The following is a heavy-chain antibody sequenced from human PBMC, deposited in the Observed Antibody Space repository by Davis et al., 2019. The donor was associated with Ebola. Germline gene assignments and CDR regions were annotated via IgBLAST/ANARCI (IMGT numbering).Heavy chain of an antibody. CDR2: IDPSDSYT. Sequence: KVSCKGSGYSFTSYWISWVRQMPGKGLEWMGRIDPSDSYTNYSPSFQGHVTISADKSISTAYLQWSSLKASDTAMYYCARGGRNPIHPQQLTLYNWFDPWGQGTLVTVSS. D-gene: IGHD6-13*01. CDR1: GYSFTSYW. V-gene: IGHV5-10-1*01. CDR3: ARGGRNPIHPQQLTLYNWFDP. J-gene: IGHJ5*02.